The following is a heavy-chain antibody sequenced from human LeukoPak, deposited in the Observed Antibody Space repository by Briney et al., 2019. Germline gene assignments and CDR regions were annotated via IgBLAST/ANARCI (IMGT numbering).Heavy chain of an antibody. D-gene: IGHD3-3*01. CDR1: GFSFNVYS. CDR2: ITSSGRTI. CDR3: AKKFTALRFLEWFSPNYFDY. J-gene: IGHJ4*02. Sequence: GGSLRLSCVASGFSFNVYSMSWVRQAPGKGLEWIAYITSSGRTIHYADSVKGRFTISRDNAKDSLYMQMNSLSAEDTAVYYCAKKFTALRFLEWFSPNYFDYWGQGTLVTVSS. V-gene: IGHV3-48*01.